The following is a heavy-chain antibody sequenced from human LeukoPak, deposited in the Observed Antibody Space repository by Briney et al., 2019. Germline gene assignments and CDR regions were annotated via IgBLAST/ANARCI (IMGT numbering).Heavy chain of an antibody. CDR2: ISGSGGST. J-gene: IGHJ3*02. V-gene: IGHV3-23*01. Sequence: GGSLRLSCTASGFTFSRYAVSWVRQAPGKGLEWVSAISGSGGSTYYADSVKGRFTISRDNSKNTLYLQMNSLRAEDTAVYYCAKDRGLRYFDWLSPDAFDIWGQGTMVTVSS. CDR1: GFTFSRYA. CDR3: AKDRGLRYFDWLSPDAFDI. D-gene: IGHD3-9*01.